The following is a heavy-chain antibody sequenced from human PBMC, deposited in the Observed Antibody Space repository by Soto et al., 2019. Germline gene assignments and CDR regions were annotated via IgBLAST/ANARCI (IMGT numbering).Heavy chain of an antibody. CDR2: INPNSGGT. CDR3: ARGYCSSTSCYRDYYYGMDV. Sequence: ASVKVSCKASGYTFTGYYMHWVRQAPGQGLERMGWINPNSGGTNYAQKFQGWVTMTRDTSISTAYMELSRLRSDDTAVYYCARGYCSSTSCYRDYYYGMDVWGQGTTVTVS. CDR1: GYTFTGYY. J-gene: IGHJ6*02. D-gene: IGHD2-2*01. V-gene: IGHV1-2*04.